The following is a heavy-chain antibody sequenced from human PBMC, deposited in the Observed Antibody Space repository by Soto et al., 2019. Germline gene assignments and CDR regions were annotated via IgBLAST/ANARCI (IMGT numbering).Heavy chain of an antibody. J-gene: IGHJ4*02. CDR3: AKNLRYCSSTSCYPPAY. V-gene: IGHV3-23*01. Sequence: GGSLRLSCAASGFTFSSYAMSWVRQAPGKGLEWVSAISGSGGSTNYADSVKGRFTISRDNSKNTLYLQMNSLRAEDTAVYYCAKNLRYCSSTSCYPPAYWGQGTLVTVSS. CDR1: GFTFSSYA. D-gene: IGHD2-2*01. CDR2: ISGSGGST.